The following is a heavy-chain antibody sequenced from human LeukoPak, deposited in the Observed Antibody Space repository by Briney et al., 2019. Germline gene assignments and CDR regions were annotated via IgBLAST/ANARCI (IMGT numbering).Heavy chain of an antibody. V-gene: IGHV4-4*07. CDR1: GGSISSYY. CDR2: IYTSGST. D-gene: IGHD3-10*01. CDR3: ARVTVTMVRGVIRNWFDP. Sequence: SETLSLTCTVSGGSISSYYWSWIRQPAGKGLEWIGRIYTSGSTNYNPSLKSRVTMSVDTSKNQFSLKLSSVTAADTAVYYCARVTVTMVRGVIRNWFDPWGQGTLVTVSS. J-gene: IGHJ5*02.